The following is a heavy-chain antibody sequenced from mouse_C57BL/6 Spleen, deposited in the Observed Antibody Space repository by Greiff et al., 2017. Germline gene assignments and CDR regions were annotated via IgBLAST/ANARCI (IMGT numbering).Heavy chain of an antibody. Sequence: EVQRVESGTVLARPGASVKMSCKTSGYTFTSYWMHWVKQRPGQGLEWIGAIYPGNSDTSYNQKFKGKAKLTAVTSASTAYMELSSLTNEDAAVYYCTGTRPLGTFDYWGQGTTLTVSS. V-gene: IGHV1-5*01. CDR1: GYTFTSYW. D-gene: IGHD1-1*01. J-gene: IGHJ2*01. CDR2: IYPGNSDT. CDR3: TGTRPLGTFDY.